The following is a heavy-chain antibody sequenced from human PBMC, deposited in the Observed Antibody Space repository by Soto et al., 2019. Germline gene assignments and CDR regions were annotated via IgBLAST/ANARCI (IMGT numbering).Heavy chain of an antibody. CDR3: ARDSFSGYTPHYFDY. CDR2: ISAYNGNT. J-gene: IGHJ4*02. CDR1: GYTFTSYG. Sequence: ASVKVSFKASGYTFTSYGISWLRQAPGQGLEWMGWISAYNGNTNYAQKLQGRVTMTTDTSTSTAYMELRSLRSDDTAVYYCARDSFSGYTPHYFDYWGQGTLVTVSS. D-gene: IGHD3-22*01. V-gene: IGHV1-18*01.